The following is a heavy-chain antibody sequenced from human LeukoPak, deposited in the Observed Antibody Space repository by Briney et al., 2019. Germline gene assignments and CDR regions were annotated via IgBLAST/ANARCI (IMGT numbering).Heavy chain of an antibody. CDR3: VGSLSFSGDY. CDR1: GFTFSSHW. CDR2: IKQDGSEK. Sequence: GGSLRLSCAASGFTFSSHWMNWVRQAPGKGLEWVANIKQDGSEKNYVDSVKGRFTITRDNAKNSLYLQMNSLRAEDTAVYYCVGSLSFSGDYWSRGTLVTVSS. J-gene: IGHJ4*02. V-gene: IGHV3-7*04. D-gene: IGHD6-19*01.